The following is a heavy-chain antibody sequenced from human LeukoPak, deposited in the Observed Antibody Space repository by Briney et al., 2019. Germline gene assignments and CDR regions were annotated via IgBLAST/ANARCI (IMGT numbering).Heavy chain of an antibody. Sequence: SETLSLTCAVYGGSFSDYYWTWIRQPPGKGLEGIGEITQIESIHYNPSLASRVTMSVDTSKNQFSLKMTSVTAAGAAVYFCARRPKTVPAALRRSSFYMDVWGEGTTVTVSS. CDR2: ITQIESI. D-gene: IGHD2-2*01. J-gene: IGHJ6*03. CDR3: ARRPKTVPAALRRSSFYMDV. V-gene: IGHV4-34*01. CDR1: GGSFSDYY.